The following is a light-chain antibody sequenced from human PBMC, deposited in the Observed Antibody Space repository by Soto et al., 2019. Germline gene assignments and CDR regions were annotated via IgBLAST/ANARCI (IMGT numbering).Light chain of an antibody. CDR3: VLYMRSGISV. V-gene: IGLV8-61*01. CDR2: NTN. J-gene: IGLJ2*01. CDR1: SDPVSASHF. Sequence: QTVVTQEPSFSVSPGGTVTLTCGLSSDPVSASHFPSRYQQTPGQAPRTLIYNTNTRSSGVPDRFSGSILGNRAALTIAGAQADDESDYYCVLYMRSGISVFGGGTQLTVL.